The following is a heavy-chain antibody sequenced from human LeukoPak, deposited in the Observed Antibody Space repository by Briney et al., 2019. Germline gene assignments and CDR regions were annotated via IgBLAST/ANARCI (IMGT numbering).Heavy chain of an antibody. CDR1: VGSFSSSSYY. D-gene: IGHD3-22*01. Sequence: PSETLSLTCTVSVGSFSSSSYYWGGIRQPPGRGWGGIGGIYYSGSTYYNPSLKSRVTISVDTSKNQFSLKLSSVTAADTAVYYCARHEAFRMIVVASFDIWGQGTMVTVSS. CDR3: ARHEAFRMIVVASFDI. CDR2: IYYSGST. V-gene: IGHV4-39*01. J-gene: IGHJ3*02.